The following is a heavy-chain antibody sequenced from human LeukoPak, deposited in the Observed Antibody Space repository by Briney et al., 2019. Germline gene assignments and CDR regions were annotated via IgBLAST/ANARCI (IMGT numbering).Heavy chain of an antibody. CDR3: ARDRLGSSASHYFDY. D-gene: IGHD6-6*01. CDR1: GGSISSGGYY. Sequence: SETLSLTCTVSGGSISSGGYYWSWIRQHPGKGLEWIGYIYYSGSTYYNPSLMSRVTISVDTSKNQFSLKLSSVTAADTAVYYCARDRLGSSASHYFDYWGQGTLVTVSS. J-gene: IGHJ4*02. V-gene: IGHV4-31*03. CDR2: IYYSGST.